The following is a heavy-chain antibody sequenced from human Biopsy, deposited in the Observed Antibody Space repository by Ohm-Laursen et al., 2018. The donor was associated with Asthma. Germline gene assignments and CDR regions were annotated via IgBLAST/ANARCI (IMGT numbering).Heavy chain of an antibody. Sequence: SLRLSCAASGFTLMTYGMHWVRQVPGKGLEWVATVGSDESYTDHADSVKGRFTISRDNSKNTLHLQMNSLREEDTAVYYCVRDGTDDAFDIWGQGTVVSVSS. V-gene: IGHV3-33*01. J-gene: IGHJ3*02. CDR2: VGSDESYT. CDR3: VRDGTDDAFDI. D-gene: IGHD1-1*01. CDR1: GFTLMTYG.